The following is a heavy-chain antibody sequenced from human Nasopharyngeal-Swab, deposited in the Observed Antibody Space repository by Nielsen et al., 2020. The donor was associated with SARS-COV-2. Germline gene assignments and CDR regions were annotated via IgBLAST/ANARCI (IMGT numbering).Heavy chain of an antibody. CDR1: GFTFDDYA. V-gene: IGHV3-23*01. Sequence: GESLKISCAASGFTFDDYAMHWVRQAPGKGLEWVSGISGSDYNTYYADSVKGRFTISRDNSKNTVNLQMNSLRAEDTAIYYCAKDRDSGDDSDDYYHYYGMDVWGQGTTVTVSS. D-gene: IGHD5-12*01. CDR2: ISGSDYNT. CDR3: AKDRDSGDDSDDYYHYYGMDV. J-gene: IGHJ6*02.